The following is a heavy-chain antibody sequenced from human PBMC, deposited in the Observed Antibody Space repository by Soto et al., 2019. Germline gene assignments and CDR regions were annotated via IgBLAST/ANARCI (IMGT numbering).Heavy chain of an antibody. CDR2: IYYSGST. CDR1: GGSISSSSYY. J-gene: IGHJ6*02. V-gene: IGHV4-39*07. CDR3: ARDSSRHYGSGSYYRLIDV. D-gene: IGHD3-10*01. Sequence: PSETLSLTCTVSGGSISSSSYYWGWIRQPPGKGLEWIGSIYYSGSTNYNPSLKSRVTISVDTSKNQFSLKLSSVTAADTAVYYCARDSSRHYGSGSYYRLIDVWGQGTTVTVSS.